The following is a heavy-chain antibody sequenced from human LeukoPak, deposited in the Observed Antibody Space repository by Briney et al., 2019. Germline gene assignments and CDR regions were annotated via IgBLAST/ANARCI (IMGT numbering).Heavy chain of an antibody. CDR3: ARWSGFSFDY. Sequence: GGSLRLFCAASGFTFSNYGMHWVRQVPGKGLEWVAVIWHDGSEKYYEDSVKGRFTISRDNSKNTLYLQMNSLRAEDTAVYYCARWSGFSFDYWGQGTLVTVSS. CDR1: GFTFSNYG. J-gene: IGHJ4*02. V-gene: IGHV3-33*01. D-gene: IGHD3-3*01. CDR2: IWHDGSEK.